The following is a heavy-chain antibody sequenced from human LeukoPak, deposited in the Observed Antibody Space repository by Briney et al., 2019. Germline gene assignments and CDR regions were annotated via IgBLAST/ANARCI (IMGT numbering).Heavy chain of an antibody. D-gene: IGHD7-27*01. J-gene: IGHJ4*02. CDR1: GASISGYY. V-gene: IGHV4-4*09. Sequence: SETLSLTCTVSGASISGYYWSWIRQPPGKGLEWIGYIYSSGSTYYNPSLKSRVTISVDTSKNRFSLKLSTVTAADTAVYYCARRPTGDPKFDYWGQGTLVTVSS. CDR3: ARRPTGDPKFDY. CDR2: IYSSGST.